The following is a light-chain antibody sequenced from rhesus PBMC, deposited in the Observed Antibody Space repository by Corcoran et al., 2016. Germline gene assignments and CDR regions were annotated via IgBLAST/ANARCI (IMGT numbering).Light chain of an antibody. CDR2: GVT. CDR3: CSYTTSRTVL. J-gene: IGLJ3*01. V-gene: IGLV2S7*01. Sequence: QAAPTQSPSVSGSPGQSVTISCSGTSSDIGGYDYVSWYQQHPGKAPKLMIYGVTNRPSGASDCFSGSKSGNTASLTISGLQAVDGADYYCCSYTTSRTVLFGGGPLPTVL. CDR1: SSDIGGYDY.